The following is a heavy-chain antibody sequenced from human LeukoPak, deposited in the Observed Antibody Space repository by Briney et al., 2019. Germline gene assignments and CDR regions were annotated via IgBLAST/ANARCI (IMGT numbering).Heavy chain of an antibody. V-gene: IGHV4-31*03. CDR3: ARVPKVGFWFDP. CDR1: GGSISSGGYY. D-gene: IGHD1-26*01. J-gene: IGHJ5*02. Sequence: SETLSLTCTVSGGSISSGGYYWSWIRQHPGKGLEWIGYIYYSGGTYFNPSLKSRVTISVDTSKNQFSLKLSSVTAADTAVYYCARVPKVGFWFDPWGQGTLVTVSS. CDR2: IYYSGGT.